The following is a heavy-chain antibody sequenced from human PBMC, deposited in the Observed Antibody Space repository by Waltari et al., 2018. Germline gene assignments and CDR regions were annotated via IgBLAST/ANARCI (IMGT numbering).Heavy chain of an antibody. CDR1: GYTFTSYA. Sequence: QVQLVQSGAEVKKPGASVKVSCKASGYTFTSYAMHLVRQAPGQRLEWMGWINAGNGNTKYSQKFQGRVTITRDTSASTAYMELSSLRSEDTAVYYCARVISGSSSWYHPWGQGTLVTVSS. CDR2: INAGNGNT. D-gene: IGHD6-13*01. V-gene: IGHV1-3*01. CDR3: ARVISGSSSWYHP. J-gene: IGHJ5*02.